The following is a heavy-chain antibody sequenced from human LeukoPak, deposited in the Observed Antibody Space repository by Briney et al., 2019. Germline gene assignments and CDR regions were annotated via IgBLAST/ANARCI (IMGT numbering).Heavy chain of an antibody. CDR1: GYSISTGYY. CDR3: ARVEGYCTNGVCSPGVFDY. D-gene: IGHD2-8*01. J-gene: IGHJ4*02. CDR2: IYYSGST. V-gene: IGHV4-38-2*02. Sequence: SETLSLTCTVSGYSISTGYYWGWIRQPPGKGLEWIGSIYYSGSTYYNPSLKSRVTISVDTSKNQFSLKLSSLTAADTAVYYCARVEGYCTNGVCSPGVFDYWGQGTLVTVSS.